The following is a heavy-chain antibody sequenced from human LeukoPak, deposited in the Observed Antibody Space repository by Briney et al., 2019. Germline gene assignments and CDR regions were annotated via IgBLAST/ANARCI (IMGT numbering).Heavy chain of an antibody. Sequence: GGSLRLSCAASGFTFSSYSMNWVRQAPGKGLEWVSSISSSSSYIYYADSVKGRFTISRDNAKNSLYLQMNSLRAEDTAVYYCAREGPQLRGRYYYGMDVWGQGTTVTVSS. CDR3: AREGPQLRGRYYYGMDV. CDR1: GFTFSSYS. CDR2: ISSSSSYI. V-gene: IGHV3-21*01. J-gene: IGHJ6*02. D-gene: IGHD6-13*01.